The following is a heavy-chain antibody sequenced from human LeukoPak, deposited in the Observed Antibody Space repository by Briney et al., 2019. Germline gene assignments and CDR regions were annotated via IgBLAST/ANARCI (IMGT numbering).Heavy chain of an antibody. CDR1: GFTFSSYG. Sequence: GGSLRLSCAASGFTFSSYGMHWVRQAPGKGLEWVAVISNDGSQEKYADFVKGRFTISRDNSKNTLFLQMNSLRAEDTAVYYCARDDALGDNALDIWGQGTMVTVSS. CDR2: ISNDGSQE. CDR3: ARDDALGDNALDI. V-gene: IGHV3-33*08. J-gene: IGHJ3*02. D-gene: IGHD3-16*01.